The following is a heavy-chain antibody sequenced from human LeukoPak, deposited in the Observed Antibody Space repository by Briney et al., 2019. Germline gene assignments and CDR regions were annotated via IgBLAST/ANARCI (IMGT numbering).Heavy chain of an antibody. J-gene: IGHJ4*02. D-gene: IGHD5-12*01. Sequence: PGGSLRLSCAASGFTVSTNYMSWVRQAPGKGLEWVSVIYSDGRTYYADSVKGRFTISRDNSKNTLYLQMNSLRAEDTAVYYCARDEVAVPGGDCWGQGTLVTVSS. CDR2: IYSDGRT. CDR3: ARDEVAVPGGDC. V-gene: IGHV3-53*01. CDR1: GFTVSTNY.